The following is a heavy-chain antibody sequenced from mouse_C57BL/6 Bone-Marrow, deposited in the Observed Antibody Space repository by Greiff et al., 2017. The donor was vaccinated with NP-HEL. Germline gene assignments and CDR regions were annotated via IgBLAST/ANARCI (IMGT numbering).Heavy chain of an antibody. V-gene: IGHV5-9-1*02. J-gene: IGHJ2*01. Sequence: EVQVVESGEGLVKPGGSLKLSCAASGFTFSSYAMSWVRQTPEKRLEWVAYISSGGDYIYYADTVKGRFTISRDNARNTLYLQMSSLKSEDTAMYYCTRVYDGYFFDYWGQGTTLTVSS. D-gene: IGHD2-3*01. CDR3: TRVYDGYFFDY. CDR2: ISSGGDYI. CDR1: GFTFSSYA.